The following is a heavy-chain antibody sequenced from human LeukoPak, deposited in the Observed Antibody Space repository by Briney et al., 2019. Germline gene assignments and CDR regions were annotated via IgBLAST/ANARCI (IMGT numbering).Heavy chain of an antibody. Sequence: GGSLRLSCAASGFTFSSYGMHWVRQAPGKGLERVAVISYDGSNKYYAGSVKGRFTISRDNSKNTLYLQMNSLRAEDTAVYYCAKGHSSGWYYFDYWGQGTLVTVSS. D-gene: IGHD6-19*01. J-gene: IGHJ4*02. CDR1: GFTFSSYG. CDR3: AKGHSSGWYYFDY. CDR2: ISYDGSNK. V-gene: IGHV3-30*18.